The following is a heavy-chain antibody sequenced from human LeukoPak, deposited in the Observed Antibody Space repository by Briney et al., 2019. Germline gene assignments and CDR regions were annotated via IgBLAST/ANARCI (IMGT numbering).Heavy chain of an antibody. Sequence: PGGSLRLSCAASGFAFNTYSLHWVRQAPDTGLEWMGGISSDGSKTSYTHSVQDRFTISRDNSKNTLYLQMNSLRAEDTAVYYCARDLIVINFDWHHWYFDLWGRGTLVTVSS. V-gene: IGHV3-30*10. CDR1: GFAFNTYS. CDR3: ARDLIVINFDWHHWYFDL. CDR2: ISSDGSKT. D-gene: IGHD3-9*01. J-gene: IGHJ2*01.